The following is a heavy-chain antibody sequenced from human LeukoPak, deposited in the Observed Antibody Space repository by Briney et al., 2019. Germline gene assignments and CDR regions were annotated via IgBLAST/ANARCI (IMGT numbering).Heavy chain of an antibody. CDR1: GFTFSSYW. V-gene: IGHV3-7*01. Sequence: PGGSLRLSCAASGFTFSSYWMSWVRQAPQKGLEWVASIKGDGSETFYVDSVKGRFTISRDNAQRSLFLQMNGLRAEDTAVYYCVRWRWLQSEFDYWGQGALVTVSS. J-gene: IGHJ4*02. CDR3: VRWRWLQSEFDY. CDR2: IKGDGSET. D-gene: IGHD5-24*01.